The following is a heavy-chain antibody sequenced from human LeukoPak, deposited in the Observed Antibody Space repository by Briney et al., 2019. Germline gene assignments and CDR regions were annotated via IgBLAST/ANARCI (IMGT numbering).Heavy chain of an antibody. D-gene: IGHD1-14*01. CDR1: GGSFSNYY. J-gene: IGHJ6*02. V-gene: IGHV4-4*07. CDR2: IYTSGST. CDR3: ARQPPQYYGMDV. Sequence: SETLSLTCTVSGGSFSNYYWSWIRQPAGKGLEWIGRIYTSGSTNYNPSVKTRVTMSVDTSNNQFSLKLTSVTAADTAVYYCARQPPQYYGMDVWGQGTTVTVSS.